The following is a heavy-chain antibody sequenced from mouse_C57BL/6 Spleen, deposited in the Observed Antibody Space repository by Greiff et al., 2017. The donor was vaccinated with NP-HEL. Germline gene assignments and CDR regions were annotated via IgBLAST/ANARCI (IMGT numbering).Heavy chain of an antibody. CDR1: GFTFSSYA. V-gene: IGHV5-4*01. Sequence: EVQLVESGGGLVKPGGSLKLSCAASGFTFSSYAMSWVRQTPEKRLEWVATISDGGSYTYYPDNVKGRFTISRDNAKNNLYLQMSHLKSEDTAMYYCARVTTVVAGDYAMDYWGQGTSVTVSS. CDR3: ARVTTVVAGDYAMDY. J-gene: IGHJ4*01. D-gene: IGHD1-1*01. CDR2: ISDGGSYT.